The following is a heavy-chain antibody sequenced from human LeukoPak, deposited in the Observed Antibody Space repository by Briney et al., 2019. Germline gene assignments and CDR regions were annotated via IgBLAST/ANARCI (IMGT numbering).Heavy chain of an antibody. Sequence: PSETLSLTCTVSGGSISSSSYYWGWIRQPPGKGLEWIGSIYYSGSTYYNPSLKGRVTISADTSKNQFSLKLSSVTAADTAVYYCARSLMTLSDAFDIWGQGTMVTVSS. CDR2: IYYSGST. J-gene: IGHJ3*02. V-gene: IGHV4-39*01. CDR1: GGSISSSSYY. CDR3: ARSLMTLSDAFDI. D-gene: IGHD2/OR15-2a*01.